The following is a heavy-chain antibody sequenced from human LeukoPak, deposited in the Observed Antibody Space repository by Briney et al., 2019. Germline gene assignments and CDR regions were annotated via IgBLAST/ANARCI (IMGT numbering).Heavy chain of an antibody. CDR2: ISPYNGNT. CDR1: GYKFTSYG. V-gene: IGHV1-18*03. D-gene: IGHD6-13*01. J-gene: IGHJ4*02. CDR3: TRSEGSSWSDY. Sequence: GASVTVSCKASGYKFTSYGINWMRQAPGQGLEWVGWISPYNGNTNYAQRLQGRVTLTTDTSTSTAYLELRSLTSDDMAVYFCTRSEGSSWSDYWGQGTLVTVSS.